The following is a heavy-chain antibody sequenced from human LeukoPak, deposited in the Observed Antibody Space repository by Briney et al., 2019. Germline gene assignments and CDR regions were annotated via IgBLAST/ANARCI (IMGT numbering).Heavy chain of an antibody. Sequence: AGGSLRLSCAASGFTFSSYAMSWVRQAPGKGLEWVSAISGSGGSTYYADSVKGRFTISRDNSKNTLYLQMNSLRAEDTAVYYCARGGDILTGYLFRFWGQGTLVTVSS. V-gene: IGHV3-23*01. CDR1: GFTFSSYA. CDR3: ARGGDILTGYLFRF. CDR2: ISGSGGST. D-gene: IGHD3-9*01. J-gene: IGHJ4*02.